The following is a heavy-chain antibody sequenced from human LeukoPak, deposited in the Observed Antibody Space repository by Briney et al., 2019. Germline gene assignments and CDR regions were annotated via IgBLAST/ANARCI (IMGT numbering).Heavy chain of an antibody. Sequence: GESLQISCQGSGSSFTSYWIGWVRQLPGKGLEWMGIIYPGDSDTRYSPSFRGHVTISADKSISTAYLRWTSLKASDTAMYYCARHNTDSFDYWGQGTLVTVSS. CDR3: ARHNTDSFDY. J-gene: IGHJ4*02. V-gene: IGHV5-51*01. CDR1: GSSFTSYW. CDR2: IYPGDSDT.